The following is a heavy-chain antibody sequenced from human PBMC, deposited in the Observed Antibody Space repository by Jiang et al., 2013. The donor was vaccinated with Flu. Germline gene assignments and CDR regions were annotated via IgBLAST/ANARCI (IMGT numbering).Heavy chain of an antibody. V-gene: IGHV6-1*01. CDR2: TYYRSKWYN. CDR1: GDSVSSNSAA. Sequence: GDSVSSNSAAWNWIRQSPSRGLEWLGRTYYRSKWYNDYAVSVKSRITINPDTSKNQFSLQLNSVTPEDTAVYYCARDPPPLGQLVFSAFDPWGQGTLVTVSS. CDR3: ARDPPPLGQLVFSAFDP. J-gene: IGHJ5*02. D-gene: IGHD6-13*01.